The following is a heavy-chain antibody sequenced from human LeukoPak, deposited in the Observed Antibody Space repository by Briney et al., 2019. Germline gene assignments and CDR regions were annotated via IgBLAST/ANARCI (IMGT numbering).Heavy chain of an antibody. Sequence: PSETLSLTCAVYGGSFSGYYWSWIRQPPGKGVEWIGSIYYSGSTYYNPSLKSRVTISVDTSKNQFSLKLSSVTAADTAVYYCARHDKIYGTVDPWGQGTLVTVSS. V-gene: IGHV4-34*01. D-gene: IGHD4-17*01. CDR2: IYYSGST. J-gene: IGHJ5*02. CDR3: ARHDKIYGTVDP. CDR1: GGSFSGYY.